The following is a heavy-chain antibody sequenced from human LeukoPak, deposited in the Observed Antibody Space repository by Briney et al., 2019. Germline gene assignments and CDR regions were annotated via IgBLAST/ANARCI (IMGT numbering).Heavy chain of an antibody. CDR1: GGSISSYSYY. J-gene: IGHJ6*03. CDR2: IYYSGST. Sequence: PSETLSLTCTVSGGSISSYSYYWGWIRQPPGKGLEWIGYIYYSGSTNYNPSLKSRVTISVDTSKNQFSLKLSPVIAADTAVYYCARTGGSFYFYYYMDVWGKGTTVTVSS. V-gene: IGHV4-61*01. CDR3: ARTGGSFYFYYYMDV. D-gene: IGHD1-26*01.